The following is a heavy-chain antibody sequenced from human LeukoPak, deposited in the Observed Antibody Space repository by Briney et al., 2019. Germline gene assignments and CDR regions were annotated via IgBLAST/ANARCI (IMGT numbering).Heavy chain of an antibody. CDR1: GFTFGSYA. D-gene: IGHD1-7*01. Sequence: GGSLRLSCGASGFTFGSYALAWVRQDPGKGLEWVSVISGSGDKKFYRDSVEGRFTISRDNSKNSLFLQMNGLRVEDTALYYCAKTLADGGNLYFWGQGTLVTVST. CDR3: AKTLADGGNLYF. V-gene: IGHV3-23*01. J-gene: IGHJ4*02. CDR2: ISGSGDKK.